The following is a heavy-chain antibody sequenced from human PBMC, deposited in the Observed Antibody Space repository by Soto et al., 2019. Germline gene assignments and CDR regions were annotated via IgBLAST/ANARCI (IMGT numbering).Heavy chain of an antibody. J-gene: IGHJ6*02. D-gene: IGHD3-16*01. CDR1: GGSISSGGYY. CDR3: ARGSPPKGGVYYYYGMDV. Sequence: KASETLSLTCTVSGGSISSGGYYWSWIRQHPGKGLEWIGYIYYSGSTYYNPSLKSRVTISVDTSKNQFSLKLSSVTAADTAVYYCARGSPPKGGVYYYYGMDVWGQGTTVTVSS. CDR2: IYYSGST. V-gene: IGHV4-31*03.